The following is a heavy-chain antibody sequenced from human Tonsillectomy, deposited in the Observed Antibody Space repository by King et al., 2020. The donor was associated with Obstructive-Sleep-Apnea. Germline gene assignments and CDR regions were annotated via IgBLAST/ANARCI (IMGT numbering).Heavy chain of an antibody. Sequence: VQLQESGPGLVKPSETLSLTCTVSGGSISSYYWSWIRQPPGKGLEWIGYIYYSGSTNYNPSLKSRVTISVDTSKNQFSLKLSSVTAADTAVYYCARGKQLGYYYGMDVWGQGTTVTVSS. CDR1: GGSISSYY. CDR2: IYYSGST. D-gene: IGHD5-18*01. J-gene: IGHJ6*02. CDR3: ARGKQLGYYYGMDV. V-gene: IGHV4-59*01.